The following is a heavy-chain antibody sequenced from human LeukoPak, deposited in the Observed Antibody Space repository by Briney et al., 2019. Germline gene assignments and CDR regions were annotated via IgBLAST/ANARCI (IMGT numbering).Heavy chain of an antibody. Sequence: SETLSLTCTVSGGSISSYYWSWIRQPPGKGLEWIGYIYYSGSTNYNPSLKSRVTISIDTSRTQFSLKLSSVTAADTAVYYCARDAPRDFGVVITLDAFDIWGQGTMVTVTS. CDR2: IYYSGST. CDR1: GGSISSYY. D-gene: IGHD3-3*01. J-gene: IGHJ3*02. CDR3: ARDAPRDFGVVITLDAFDI. V-gene: IGHV4-59*01.